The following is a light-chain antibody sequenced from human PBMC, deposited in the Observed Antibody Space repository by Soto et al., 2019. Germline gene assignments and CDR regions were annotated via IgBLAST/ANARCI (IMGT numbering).Light chain of an antibody. V-gene: IGKV3-20*01. CDR2: AAS. J-gene: IGKJ4*01. Sequence: EVLLTHSPAIRSSSPGRTATLSCRASQSVRNNYLAWYQQKPGQAPRFLIYAASSRPTGIPARFSGGGSGTDFTLTISRLEPEDFAVYYCQQFSSYPLTFGGGTKVDIK. CDR1: QSVRNNY. CDR3: QQFSSYPLT.